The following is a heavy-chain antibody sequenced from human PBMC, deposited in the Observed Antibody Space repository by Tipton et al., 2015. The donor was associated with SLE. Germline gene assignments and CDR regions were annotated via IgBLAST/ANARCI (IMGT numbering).Heavy chain of an antibody. Sequence: SLRLSCAASGFTVSSNSMSWVRQAPGKGLEWVSDIYSGGSTYYADSVKGRFTISRHNSKNTLYLQMNSLRAEDTAVYYCASGCSSSWAYYYYMDVRGKGTTVTVSS. CDR2: IYSGGST. V-gene: IGHV3-53*04. CDR3: ASGCSSSWAYYYYMDV. CDR1: GFTVSSNS. D-gene: IGHD6-13*01. J-gene: IGHJ6*03.